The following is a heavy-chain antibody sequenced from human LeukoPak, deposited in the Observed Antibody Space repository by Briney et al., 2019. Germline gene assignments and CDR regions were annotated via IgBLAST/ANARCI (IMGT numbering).Heavy chain of an antibody. CDR1: GYTFTSYG. J-gene: IGHJ5*02. CDR3: ARVVQDTAIWWFDP. V-gene: IGHV1-2*02. CDR2: INPNSGGP. D-gene: IGHD5-18*01. Sequence: GASVKVSCKASGYTFTSYGISWVRQAPGQGLEWMGWINPNSGGPNYAQKFQGRVTMTRDTSISTAYMELSRLRSDDTAVYYCARVVQDTAIWWFDPWGQGTLVTVSS.